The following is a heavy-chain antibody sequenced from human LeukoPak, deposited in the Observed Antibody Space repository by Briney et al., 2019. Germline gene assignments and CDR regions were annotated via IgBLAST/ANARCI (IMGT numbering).Heavy chain of an antibody. CDR1: GYTFTSYA. J-gene: IGHJ4*02. D-gene: IGHD2-2*01. Sequence: ASVKVSCKASGYTFTSYAMNWVRQAPGQGLEWMGWINTNTGNPTYAQGFTGRFVFSLDTSVSTAYLQISSLKAEDTAVYYCAREPGYCSSTSCHHGRGGVDYWGQGTLVTVSS. CDR2: INTNTGNP. CDR3: AREPGYCSSTSCHHGRGGVDY. V-gene: IGHV7-4-1*02.